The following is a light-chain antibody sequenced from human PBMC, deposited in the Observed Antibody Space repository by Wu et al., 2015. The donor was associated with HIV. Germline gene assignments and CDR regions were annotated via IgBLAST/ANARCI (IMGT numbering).Light chain of an antibody. CDR2: AAS. J-gene: IGKJ2*03. V-gene: IGKV1-39*01. CDR1: HSISNN. CDR3: QQSYSPPPNS. Sequence: DIQMTQSPSSLSASVGDRVTLTCRASHSISNNLNWYQQIPGKAPKLLIYAASSLQSGVPSRFSGSGSGTDFTLTISSLLPEDFGTYYCQQSYSPPPNSFGQGTKLEIK.